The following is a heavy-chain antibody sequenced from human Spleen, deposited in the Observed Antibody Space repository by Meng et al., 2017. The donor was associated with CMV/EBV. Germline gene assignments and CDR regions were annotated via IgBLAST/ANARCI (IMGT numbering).Heavy chain of an antibody. Sequence: SETLSLTCAVSGGSISSSNWWSWVRQPPGKGLEWIGEIYHSGSTNYNPSLESRVTMSVDRSKNQFSLKLSSVTAADTAVYYCASYDTGTGSFDYWGQGTLVTVSS. CDR2: IYHSGST. D-gene: IGHD1-7*01. CDR1: GGSISSSNW. CDR3: ASYDTGTGSFDY. J-gene: IGHJ4*02. V-gene: IGHV4-4*02.